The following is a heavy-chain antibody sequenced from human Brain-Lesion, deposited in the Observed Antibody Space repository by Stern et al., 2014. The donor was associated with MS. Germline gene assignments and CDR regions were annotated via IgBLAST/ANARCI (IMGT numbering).Heavy chain of an antibody. CDR3: ARELPDLNAFDI. D-gene: IGHD1-26*01. CDR2: IYHSGGT. J-gene: IGHJ3*02. V-gene: IGHV4-4*03. CDR1: GGSISSSNW. Sequence: MQLVESGPGLVKPPGTLSLTCAVSGGSISSSNWWSWVRQSPGKGLEWIGEIYHSGGTKYSPSFESRVIISVDKSKNQFSLKLSYVTAADTAVYYCARELPDLNAFDIWGQGTMVTVSS.